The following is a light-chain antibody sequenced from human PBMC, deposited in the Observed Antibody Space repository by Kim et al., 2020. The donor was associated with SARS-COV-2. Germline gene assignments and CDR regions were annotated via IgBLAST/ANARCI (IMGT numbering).Light chain of an antibody. CDR1: SSDIGGYNY. Sequence: QSALTQPPSASGSPGQSVTNSCSGTSSDIGGYNYVSWYRQYPGKVPKLLIYDVNRRPPGVPDRFSGSKSGNTAYLTISGLQPDDEADYYCNSHAGSDNFYVFGTGTKVTVL. V-gene: IGLV2-8*01. CDR2: DVN. J-gene: IGLJ1*01. CDR3: NSHAGSDNFYV.